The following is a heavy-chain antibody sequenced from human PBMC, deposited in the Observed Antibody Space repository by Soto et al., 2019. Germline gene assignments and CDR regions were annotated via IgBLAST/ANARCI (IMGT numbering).Heavy chain of an antibody. CDR3: ARGMTTVTTQEDYYYYYGMDV. CDR2: IIPIFGTA. D-gene: IGHD4-17*01. J-gene: IGHJ6*02. V-gene: IGHV1-69*13. Sequence: GASVKVSCKASGGTFSSYAISWVRQAPGQGLEWMGGIIPIFGTANYAQKFQGRVTITADESTSTAYMELSSLRSEDTAVYYCARGMTTVTTQEDYYYYYGMDVWGQGTTVTVSS. CDR1: GGTFSSYA.